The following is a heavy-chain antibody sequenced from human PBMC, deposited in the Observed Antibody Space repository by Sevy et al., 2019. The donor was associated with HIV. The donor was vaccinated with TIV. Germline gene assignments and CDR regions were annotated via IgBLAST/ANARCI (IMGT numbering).Heavy chain of an antibody. Sequence: GGSLRLSCAASGFTFSKYWMGWVRQAPGKGLEWVANIKQDAGQKYYVDSVKGRFTISIDNAKNSLYLQMNRLRAEDTAVYFCAGDDGNYYIHYGGQGTLVTGSS. CDR1: GFTFSKYW. V-gene: IGHV3-7*01. J-gene: IGHJ4*02. D-gene: IGHD1-7*01. CDR2: IKQDAGQK. CDR3: AGDDGNYYIHY.